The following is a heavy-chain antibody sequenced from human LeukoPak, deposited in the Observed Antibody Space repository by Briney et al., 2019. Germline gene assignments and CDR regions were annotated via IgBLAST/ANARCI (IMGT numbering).Heavy chain of an antibody. J-gene: IGHJ4*02. V-gene: IGHV4-30-4*08. D-gene: IGHD6-6*01. CDR2: IYYSGST. Sequence: PSETLSLTCTVSGGSISSGDYYWSWIRQPPGKGLEWIGYIYYSGSTYYNPSLKSRVTISVDTSKNQFSLKLSSVTAADTAVYYCARGPARAGSFEYWGQGTLVTVSS. CDR3: ARGPARAGSFEY. CDR1: GGSISSGDYY.